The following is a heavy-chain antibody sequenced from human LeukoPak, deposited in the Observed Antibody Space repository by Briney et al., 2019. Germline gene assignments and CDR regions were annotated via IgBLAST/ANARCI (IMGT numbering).Heavy chain of an antibody. J-gene: IGHJ6*03. D-gene: IGHD3-10*01. Sequence: GSSVKVSCKASGGTFSSYAISWVRQAPGQGLEWMRGIIPIFGTANYAQKFQGRVTITADKSTSTAYMELSSLRSEDTAVYYCARALLWFGELFPYYYYYMDVWGKGTTVTVSS. CDR1: GGTFSSYA. V-gene: IGHV1-69*06. CDR3: ARALLWFGELFPYYYYYMDV. CDR2: IIPIFGTA.